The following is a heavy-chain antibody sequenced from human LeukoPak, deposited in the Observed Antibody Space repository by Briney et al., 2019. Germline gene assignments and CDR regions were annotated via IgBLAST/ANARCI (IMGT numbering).Heavy chain of an antibody. CDR1: GFAFSSNW. Sequence: GGPLRLSCAASGFAFSSNWMFWVRQAPGKGMLWISQVNTDGASTTYGDSAKGRFTISRDNAKNSLFLQMNSLRVEDTATYYCARGTATMAGIDFWGQGTLVTVSS. V-gene: IGHV3-74*01. CDR3: ARGTATMAGIDF. D-gene: IGHD6-19*01. CDR2: VNTDGAST. J-gene: IGHJ4*02.